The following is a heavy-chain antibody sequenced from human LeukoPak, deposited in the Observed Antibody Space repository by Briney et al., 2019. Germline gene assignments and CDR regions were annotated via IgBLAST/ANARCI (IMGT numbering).Heavy chain of an antibody. J-gene: IGHJ4*02. V-gene: IGHV3-30*18. CDR1: GFTFSSYG. CDR3: AKDLDY. CDR2: ISYDGSNK. Sequence: GRSLRLSCAASGFTFSSYGMHWVRQAAGKGLEWVAVISYDGSNKYYADSVKGRFTISRDNSKNTLYLQMNSLRAEDTAVYYCAKDLDYWGQGTLVTVSS.